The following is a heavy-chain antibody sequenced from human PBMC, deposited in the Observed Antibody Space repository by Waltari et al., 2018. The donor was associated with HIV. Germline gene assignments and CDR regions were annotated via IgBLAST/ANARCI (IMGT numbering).Heavy chain of an antibody. Sequence: QVQLVESGGGVVQPGRSLRLSCAASGFTFRSYGTPWVRQAPGKGLEWVAVIWYDGSNKYYADSVKGRFTISRDNSKNTLYLQMNSLRAEDTAVYYCARDLQGGGNWFDPWGQGTLVTVSS. V-gene: IGHV3-33*01. CDR2: IWYDGSNK. CDR1: GFTFRSYG. J-gene: IGHJ5*02. D-gene: IGHD3-16*01. CDR3: ARDLQGGGNWFDP.